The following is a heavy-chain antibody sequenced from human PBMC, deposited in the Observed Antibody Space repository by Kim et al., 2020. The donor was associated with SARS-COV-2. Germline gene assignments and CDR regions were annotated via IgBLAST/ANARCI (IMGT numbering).Heavy chain of an antibody. CDR3: ARDSARPDGMDV. CDR2: INHSGST. D-gene: IGHD2-15*01. J-gene: IGHJ6*02. CDR1: GGSFSGYY. Sequence: SETLSLTCAVYGGSFSGYYWSWIRQPPGKGLEWIGEINHSGSTNYNPSLKSRVTISVDTSKNQFSLKLSSVTAADTAVYYCARDSARPDGMDVWGQGTTVTVSS. V-gene: IGHV4-34*01.